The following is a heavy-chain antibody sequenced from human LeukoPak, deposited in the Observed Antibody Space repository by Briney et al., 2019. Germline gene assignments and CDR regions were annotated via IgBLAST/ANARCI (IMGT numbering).Heavy chain of an antibody. Sequence: SETLSLTCIVSGDSVSGYFWNWIRQPPGKGLEWIGYIYYSGTTNYNPSLKGRVTMSLDTSKNQFSLKLSSVTAADTAVYYCARRTTVTTRGWFDPWGQGTLVTVSS. D-gene: IGHD4-17*01. CDR1: GDSVSGYF. CDR3: ARRTTVTTRGWFDP. J-gene: IGHJ5*02. V-gene: IGHV4-59*02. CDR2: IYYSGTT.